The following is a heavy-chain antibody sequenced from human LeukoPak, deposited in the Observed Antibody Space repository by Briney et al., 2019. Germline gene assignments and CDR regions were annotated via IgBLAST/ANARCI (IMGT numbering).Heavy chain of an antibody. D-gene: IGHD6-6*01. Sequence: SETLSLTCAVSGASVSGSNYYWGWIRQPPGKGLEWIGNIYSSGSTYYNASLQSRVTISVDTSKNQFSLKLSSVTAADTAVYYCARDPTTYRQPVYYFDYWGQGTLVTVSS. CDR2: IYSSGST. V-gene: IGHV4-39*07. J-gene: IGHJ4*02. CDR3: ARDPTTYRQPVYYFDY. CDR1: GASVSGSNYY.